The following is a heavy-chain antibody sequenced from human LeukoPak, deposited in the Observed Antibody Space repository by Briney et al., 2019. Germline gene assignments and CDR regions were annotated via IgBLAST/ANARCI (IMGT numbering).Heavy chain of an antibody. CDR1: GGSISSYY. CDR3: ARGSGNYWQVSFDY. J-gene: IGHJ4*02. Sequence: SETLSLTCTVSGGSISSYYWSWIRQPPGKGLEWIGYIYYSGSTRYNPSLTSRVTISVDTSKNQFSLKLTSVTAADTAVYYCARGSGNYWQVSFDYWGQGTLVTVSS. CDR2: IYYSGST. V-gene: IGHV4-59*08. D-gene: IGHD1-26*01.